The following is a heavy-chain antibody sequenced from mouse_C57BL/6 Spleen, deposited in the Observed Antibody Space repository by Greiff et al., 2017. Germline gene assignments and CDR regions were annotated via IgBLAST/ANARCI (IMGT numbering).Heavy chain of an antibody. CDR2: IRNKANNHAT. D-gene: IGHD2-4*01. J-gene: IGHJ4*01. CDR1: GFTFSDAW. V-gene: IGHV6-6*01. CDR3: TVYDYDDGGAMDY. Sequence: EVQLQESGGGLVQPGGSMKLSCAASGFTFSDAWMDWVRQSPEKGLEWVAEIRNKANNHATYYAESVKGRFTISRDDSKSSVYLQMNSVRAEDTGIYYCTVYDYDDGGAMDYWGQGTSVTVSS.